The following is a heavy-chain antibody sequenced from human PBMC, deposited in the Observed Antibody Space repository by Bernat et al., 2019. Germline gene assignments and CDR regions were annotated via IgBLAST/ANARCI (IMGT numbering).Heavy chain of an antibody. D-gene: IGHD4-17*01. CDR1: GFTFSTYA. CDR3: EGRYDYGDYVGY. Sequence: EVQLLESGGGLVQPGGSLRLSCVASGFTFSTYAMSWLRQAPGKGLEWVSAISPSGDNTYYEDSVKGRFTISRDNSKSTLYLQMNSLRAEDTAVYYCEGRYDYGDYVGYWGQGTLVTVSS. CDR2: ISPSGDNT. V-gene: IGHV3-23*01. J-gene: IGHJ4*02.